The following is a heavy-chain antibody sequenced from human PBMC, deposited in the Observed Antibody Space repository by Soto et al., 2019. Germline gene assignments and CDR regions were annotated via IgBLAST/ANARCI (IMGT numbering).Heavy chain of an antibody. Sequence: EVQLVESGGGLVQPGGSPRLSCAASGFAFSNYWMSWLRQAPGKGLEWVANINQDGNEKYYVDSMKGRFTVSRDNAKKSLYLQINSLRAEDTAVYYCASAPFGVVLVSQWFDPWGQGTLVTVSS. CDR3: ASAPFGVVLVSQWFDP. CDR2: INQDGNEK. J-gene: IGHJ5*02. V-gene: IGHV3-7*01. D-gene: IGHD3-3*01. CDR1: GFAFSNYW.